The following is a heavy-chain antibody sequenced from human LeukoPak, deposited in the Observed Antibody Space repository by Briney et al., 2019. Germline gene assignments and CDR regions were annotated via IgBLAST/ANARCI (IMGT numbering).Heavy chain of an antibody. D-gene: IGHD3-22*01. CDR2: ISSSSSYI. V-gene: IGHV3-21*01. CDR3: ARDPYYYDSSGYPYYFDY. CDR1: GFTFSSYS. Sequence: GGSLRLSCAASGFTFSSYSMNWGGQAPGKGLELVSSISSSSSYIYYADSVKGRFTISRDNAKNSLYLQMNSLRAEDTAVYYCARDPYYYDSSGYPYYFDYWGQGTLVTVSS. J-gene: IGHJ4*02.